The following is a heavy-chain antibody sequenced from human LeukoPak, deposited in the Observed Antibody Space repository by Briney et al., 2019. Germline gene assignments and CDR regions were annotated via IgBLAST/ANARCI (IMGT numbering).Heavy chain of an antibody. J-gene: IGHJ5*02. Sequence: GRSLRLSCAVSGFTFSSYGMHWVRQAPGKGLEWVAVISYDGSNKYYADSVKGRFTISRDNSKNTLYLQMNSLRSDDTAVYYCARGDIVVLPAGIPHNWFDPWGQGTLVTVSS. D-gene: IGHD2-2*02. V-gene: IGHV3-30*03. CDR2: ISYDGSNK. CDR3: ARGDIVVLPAGIPHNWFDP. CDR1: GFTFSSYG.